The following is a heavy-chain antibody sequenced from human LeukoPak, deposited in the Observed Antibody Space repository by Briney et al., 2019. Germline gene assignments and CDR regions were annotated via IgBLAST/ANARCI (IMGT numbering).Heavy chain of an antibody. CDR2: INPNSGGT. CDR3: ARESVVRGVIRHYYYGMDV. V-gene: IGHV1-2*04. D-gene: IGHD3-10*01. J-gene: IGHJ6*04. Sequence: ASVKVSRKASGYTFTGYYMHWVRQAPGQGLEWMGWINPNSGGTNYAQKFQGWVTMTRDTSISTAYMELSRLRSDDTAVYYCARESVVRGVIRHYYYGMDVWGKGTTVTVSS. CDR1: GYTFTGYY.